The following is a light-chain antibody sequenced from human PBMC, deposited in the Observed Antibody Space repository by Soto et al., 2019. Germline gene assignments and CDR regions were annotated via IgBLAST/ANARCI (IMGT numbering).Light chain of an antibody. CDR2: EVS. Sequence: QSALTQPASVSGSPGQSITISCTGTSSDVGGYNYVSWYQQHPGKAPKLMIFEVSNRPSGVSNRFSGSKSGNTASLTISGLQAEDEAYYYCSSYTSRSEVFGAGTKLTVL. V-gene: IGLV2-14*01. CDR3: SSYTSRSEV. J-gene: IGLJ1*01. CDR1: SSDVGGYNY.